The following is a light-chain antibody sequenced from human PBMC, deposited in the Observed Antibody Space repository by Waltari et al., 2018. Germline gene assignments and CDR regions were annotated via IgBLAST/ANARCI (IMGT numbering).Light chain of an antibody. CDR3: QQYNNWPPQDA. J-gene: IGKJ2*01. CDR1: QSVGGN. V-gene: IGKV3-15*01. Sequence: EIVMTQSPATLCVSAGETATLSCRASQSVGGNLAWYQQKPGQAPRLLIYAASTRATGIPGRCSGIGCGTEFTLTISSLQSEDFAIYYCQQYNNWPPQDAFGQGTKLEIK. CDR2: AAS.